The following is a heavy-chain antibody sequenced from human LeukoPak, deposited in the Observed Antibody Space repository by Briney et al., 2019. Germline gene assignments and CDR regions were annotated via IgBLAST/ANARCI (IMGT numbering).Heavy chain of an antibody. J-gene: IGHJ4*02. CDR1: GFTFSSYS. D-gene: IGHD3-22*01. V-gene: IGHV3-21*01. CDR2: ISSSSSYI. Sequence: GGSLRLSCAASGFTFSSYSMNWVRQAPGKGLEWVSSISSSSSYIYYADSVKGRFTISRDNAKISLYLQMNSLRAEDTAVYYCARAPAYYHDSSGSILDYWGQGTLVTVSS. CDR3: ARAPAYYHDSSGSILDY.